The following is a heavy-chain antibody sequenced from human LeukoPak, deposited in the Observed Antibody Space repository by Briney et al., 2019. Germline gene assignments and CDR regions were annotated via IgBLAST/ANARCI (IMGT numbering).Heavy chain of an antibody. CDR3: ARVYCSSTSCYGPWFDP. J-gene: IGHJ5*02. Sequence: TGGSLRLSCAASGFTFSSYWMSWVRQAPGKGLEWVANIKQDGSEKYYVDSVKGRFTISRDNAKNSLYLQMNSLRAEDTAVYYCARVYCSSTSCYGPWFDPWGQGTLVTVSS. D-gene: IGHD2-2*01. CDR2: IKQDGSEK. V-gene: IGHV3-7*01. CDR1: GFTFSSYW.